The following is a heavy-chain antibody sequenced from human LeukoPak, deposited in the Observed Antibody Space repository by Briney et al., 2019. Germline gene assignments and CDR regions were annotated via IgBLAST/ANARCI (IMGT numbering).Heavy chain of an antibody. CDR3: ARDTRSYDTSGYYYFDY. CDR1: GASTTSYY. Sequence: SETLSLTCGVSGASTTSYYWNWLRQAPGKGLEWVGYIYSDGTTSYSPSLRSRVTISIDTSRNQFSLKLSSVTAADAAVYYCARDTRSYDTSGYYYFDYWGQGALVTVSS. V-gene: IGHV4-59*01. D-gene: IGHD3-22*01. J-gene: IGHJ4*02. CDR2: IYSDGTT.